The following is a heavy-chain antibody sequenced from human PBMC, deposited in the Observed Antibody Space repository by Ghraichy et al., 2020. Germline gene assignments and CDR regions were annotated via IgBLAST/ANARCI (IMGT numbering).Heavy chain of an antibody. CDR2: ISGSSDKT. CDR1: GFTFNTHA. D-gene: IGHD2-8*01. Sequence: GGSLRLSCVASGFTFNTHAITWVRQAPGKGLEWVSVISGSSDKTFHADSVKGRFTVSRDNFKNSVYLQMDSLRAGDTALYFCAKGGRVSEWWQDLDHWGRGTLVTVSS. V-gene: IGHV3-23*01. J-gene: IGHJ4*01. CDR3: AKGGRVSEWWQDLDH.